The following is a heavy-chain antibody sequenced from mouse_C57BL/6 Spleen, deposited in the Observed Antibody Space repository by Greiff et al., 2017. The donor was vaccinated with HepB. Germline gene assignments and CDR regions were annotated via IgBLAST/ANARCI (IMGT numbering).Heavy chain of an antibody. CDR1: GYAFSSSW. V-gene: IGHV1-82*01. J-gene: IGHJ2*01. CDR3: AKDDYYGSSYDY. CDR2: IYPGDGDT. Sequence: QVQLKQSGPELVKPGASVKISCKASGYAFSSSWMNWVKQRPGKGLEWIGRIYPGDGDTNYNGKFKGKATLTADKSSSTAYMQRSSLTSEDSAVYFCAKDDYYGSSYDYWGQGTTLTVSA. D-gene: IGHD1-1*01.